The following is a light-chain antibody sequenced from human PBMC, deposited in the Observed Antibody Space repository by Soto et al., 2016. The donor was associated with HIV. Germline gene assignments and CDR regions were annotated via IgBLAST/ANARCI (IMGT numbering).Light chain of an antibody. CDR3: LQHNSYPLT. Sequence: DIQMTQSPSTLSASVGDRVTITCRASQSINDWLAWYQQKPGKAPKLLIYMASTLESGVPSRFSGSGSGTEFTLTISSLQPEDFASYYCLQHNSYPLTFGGGTKVEIK. CDR2: MAS. V-gene: IGKV1-5*03. J-gene: IGKJ4*01. CDR1: QSINDW.